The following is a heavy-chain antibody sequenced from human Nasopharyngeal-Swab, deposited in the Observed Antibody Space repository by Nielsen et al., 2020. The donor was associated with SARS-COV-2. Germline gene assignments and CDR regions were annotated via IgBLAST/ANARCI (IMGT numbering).Heavy chain of an antibody. CDR3: AKDMAAGYFFDF. J-gene: IGHJ4*02. CDR2: IRGNGITT. Sequence: WIRQPPGKGLEWVSAIRGNGITTYYADSVKGRFTISRDNSKNTVYLQMDSLRAEDAAIYYCAKDMAAGYFFDFWGQGTLVT. D-gene: IGHD6-13*01. V-gene: IGHV3-23*01.